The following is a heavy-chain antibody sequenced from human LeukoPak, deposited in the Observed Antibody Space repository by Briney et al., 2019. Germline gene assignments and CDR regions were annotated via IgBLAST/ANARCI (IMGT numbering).Heavy chain of an antibody. V-gene: IGHV1-18*01. J-gene: IGHJ5*02. CDR3: ARAYDYGDYWFDP. CDR2: ISAYNGNT. D-gene: IGHD4-17*01. Sequence: GASVKVSCKASGYTFTSYGISWVRQAPGQGLEWMGWISAYNGNTNYAQRLQGRVTMTTDTSTSTAYMEPRSLRSDDTAVYYCARAYDYGDYWFDPWGQGTLVTVSS. CDR1: GYTFTSYG.